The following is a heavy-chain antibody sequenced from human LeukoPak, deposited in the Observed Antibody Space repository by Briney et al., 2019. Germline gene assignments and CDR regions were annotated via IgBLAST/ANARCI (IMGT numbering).Heavy chain of an antibody. Sequence: SETLSLTCTVSGGSISSYYWSWIRQPAGKGLEWIGRIYTSGSTNYNPSLKSRVTMSVDTSKNQFSLKLSSVTAADTAVYYCTRENRPFCPFAYWGQGVLVTVSS. CDR1: GGSISSYY. CDR2: IYTSGST. D-gene: IGHD2/OR15-2a*01. V-gene: IGHV4-4*07. J-gene: IGHJ4*02. CDR3: TRENRPFCPFAY.